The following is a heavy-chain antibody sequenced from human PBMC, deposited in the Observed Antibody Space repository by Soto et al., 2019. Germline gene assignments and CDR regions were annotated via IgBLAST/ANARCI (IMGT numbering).Heavy chain of an antibody. CDR1: GGSVSSSSYY. CDR2: FYCSGST. Sequence: SETLSLTCTVSGGSVSSSSYYWGWVRQPPGKGLEWIGIFYCSGSTYYNPSLESRVTISVDKSKNQFSLKLMSLSAADTAVYYCGRLEGLATISYYFDYWGQGALVTVSS. D-gene: IGHD3-9*01. CDR3: GRLEGLATISYYFDY. J-gene: IGHJ4*02. V-gene: IGHV4-39*01.